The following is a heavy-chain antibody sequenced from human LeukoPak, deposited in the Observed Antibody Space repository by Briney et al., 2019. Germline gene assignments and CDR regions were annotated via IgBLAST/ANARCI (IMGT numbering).Heavy chain of an antibody. Sequence: GGSLRLSCAASGFTFSDYYMSWIRQAPGKGLEWVSYISSSGSTIYYADSVKGRFTISRDNAKNSLYLQMNSLRAEDTAVYYCAKLYYYDSSGYYDNWFDPWGQGTLVTVSS. D-gene: IGHD3-22*01. CDR2: ISSSGSTI. CDR1: GFTFSDYY. V-gene: IGHV3-11*04. CDR3: AKLYYYDSSGYYDNWFDP. J-gene: IGHJ5*02.